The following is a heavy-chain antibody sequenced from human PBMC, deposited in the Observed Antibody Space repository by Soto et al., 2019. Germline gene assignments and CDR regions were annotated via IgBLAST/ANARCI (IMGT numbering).Heavy chain of an antibody. CDR2: INEDGSLK. CDR3: AKGGWLDD. Sequence: GSLSLCWVAAGFSFSGHWMSWVRQAPGKGLEWVANINEDGSLKKYVDSVGGRFTISRDKDKNSLYLQMNSLRVEATAVFYCAKGGWLDDWGQGTLVTVSS. J-gene: IGHJ5*02. V-gene: IGHV3-7*03. CDR1: GFSFSGHW.